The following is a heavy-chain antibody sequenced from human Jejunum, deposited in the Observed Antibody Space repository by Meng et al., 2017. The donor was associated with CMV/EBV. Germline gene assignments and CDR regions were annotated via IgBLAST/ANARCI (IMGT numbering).Heavy chain of an antibody. D-gene: IGHD3-10*01. CDR3: TRDLAGYYGWGTSLFDH. Sequence: EVQLVESGGGWVQPGGSRGLSCAVVGLTLSDHYMDWVRQAPGKGLEWVGRSRNKAHSYSTEYAASVKGRFTISRDDSKNSLYLQMNSLKTEDTAVYYCTRDLAGYYGWGTSLFDHWGQGTLVTVAS. V-gene: IGHV3-72*01. CDR2: SRNKAHSYST. CDR1: GLTLSDHY. J-gene: IGHJ4*02.